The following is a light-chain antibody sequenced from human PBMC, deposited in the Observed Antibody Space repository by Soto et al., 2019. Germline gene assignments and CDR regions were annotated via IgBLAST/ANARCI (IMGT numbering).Light chain of an antibody. CDR3: QQCSDWPLIT. CDR2: GAS. Sequence: EIVMTQSPATLSVFPGERATLSCRASQSVSSYLAWYQQKPGQAPRLLIYGASTRATGVPARFSGSGSGTEFTLTISSLQSEDFAVYYCQQCSDWPLITFGQGTRLEAK. V-gene: IGKV3-15*01. CDR1: QSVSSY. J-gene: IGKJ5*01.